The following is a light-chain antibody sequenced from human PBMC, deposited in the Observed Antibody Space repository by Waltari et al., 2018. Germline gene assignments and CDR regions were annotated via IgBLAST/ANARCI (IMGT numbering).Light chain of an antibody. Sequence: DIQMNQSPSSVSASVGDRVTITCRTSQGFSSWLAWYQRKPGKAPKLLIYAASTLQSGVPSRFSGSGSGTHFTLTISSLQPEDIATYYCQQAYSLPRTFGQGTTVEIK. V-gene: IGKV1-12*01. CDR1: QGFSSW. J-gene: IGKJ1*01. CDR2: AAS. CDR3: QQAYSLPRT.